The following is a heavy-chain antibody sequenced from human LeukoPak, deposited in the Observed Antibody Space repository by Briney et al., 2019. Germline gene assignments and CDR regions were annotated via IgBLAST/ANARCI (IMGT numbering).Heavy chain of an antibody. CDR2: INDYTGDS. Sequence: SETLSLTCTVFGGSFTDYFWTWIRHSPGKGLEWIGEINDYTGDSKYNPSLNSRVSISLENFKNQLSLGLRSVTAADTAVYYCARGRIAKIVVVHSFSYGMDVWGQGTTVTVSS. D-gene: IGHD3-22*01. V-gene: IGHV4-34*01. CDR3: ARGRIAKIVVVHSFSYGMDV. J-gene: IGHJ6*02. CDR1: GGSFTDYF.